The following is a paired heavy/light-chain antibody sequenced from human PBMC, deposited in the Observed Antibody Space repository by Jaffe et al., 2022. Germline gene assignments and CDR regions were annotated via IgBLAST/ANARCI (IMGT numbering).Heavy chain of an antibody. CDR2: MNPNSGNT. CDR1: GYTFTSYD. J-gene: IGHJ4*02. V-gene: IGHV1-8*01. D-gene: IGHD4-17*01. Sequence: QVQLVQSGAEVKKPGASVKVSCKASGYTFTSYDINWVRQATGQGLEWMGWMNPNSGNTGYAQKFQGRVTMTRNTSISTAYMELSSLRSEDTAVYYCARGNHDYGDYPDGRGVYFDYWGQGTLVTVSS. CDR3: ARGNHDYGDYPDGRGVYFDY.
Light chain of an antibody. V-gene: IGLV3-1*01. J-gene: IGLJ2*01. Sequence: SYELTQPPSVSVSPGQTASITCSGDKLGDKYACWYQQKPGQSPVLVIYQDSKRPSGIPERFSGSNSGNTATLTISGTQAMDEADYYCQAWDSSTADVVFGGGTKLTVL. CDR2: QDS. CDR1: KLGDKY. CDR3: QAWDSSTADVV.